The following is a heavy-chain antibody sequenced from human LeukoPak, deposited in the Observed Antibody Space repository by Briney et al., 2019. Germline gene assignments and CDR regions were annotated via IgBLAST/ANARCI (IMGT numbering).Heavy chain of an antibody. CDR3: AREERAGGSQNNY. Sequence: GASVKVSCKASGYTFTSYYMHWVRQAPGQGLEWMGIINPSGGSTSYAQKFQGRVTMTRNTSISTAYMELSSLRSEDTAVYYCAREERAGGSQNNYWGQGTLVTVSS. CDR1: GYTFTSYY. J-gene: IGHJ4*02. D-gene: IGHD3-16*01. V-gene: IGHV1-46*01. CDR2: INPSGGST.